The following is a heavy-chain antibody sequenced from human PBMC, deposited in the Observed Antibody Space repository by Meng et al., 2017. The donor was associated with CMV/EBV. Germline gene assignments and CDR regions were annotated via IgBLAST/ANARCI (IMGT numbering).Heavy chain of an antibody. CDR3: APGFRSWSGSYSS. V-gene: IGHV4-34*01. J-gene: IGHJ4*02. Sequence: QVHLQQWGAGLLMPSEPLSLTCGVYGAPFSGYWSWVRQPPGKGLEWIGEITHSGSTNYNVSLKSRVTISIDTSKNQFSLKLSSVTATDTAVYYCAPGFRSWSGSYSSWGQGTLVTVSS. CDR2: ITHSGST. CDR1: GAPFSGY. D-gene: IGHD1-26*01.